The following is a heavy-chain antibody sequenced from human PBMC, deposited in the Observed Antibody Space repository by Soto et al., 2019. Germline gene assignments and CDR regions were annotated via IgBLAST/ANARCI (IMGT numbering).Heavy chain of an antibody. Sequence: EVQLVESGGGLVQPGGSLKLSCAASGFTFSGSAMHWVRQASGKGLEWVGRIRSKANSYATAYAASVKGRFTISRDDSKNTAYLQMNSLKTEDTAVYYCTRRDAILAGYYAVGRFDPWCQGTLVTVSS. CDR1: GFTFSGSA. J-gene: IGHJ5*02. D-gene: IGHD3-9*01. CDR2: IRSKANSYAT. V-gene: IGHV3-73*01. CDR3: TRRDAILAGYYAVGRFDP.